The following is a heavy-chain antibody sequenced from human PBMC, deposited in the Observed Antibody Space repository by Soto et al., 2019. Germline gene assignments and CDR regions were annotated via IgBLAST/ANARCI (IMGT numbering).Heavy chain of an antibody. D-gene: IGHD2-15*01. CDR2: ISYDGSNK. V-gene: IGHV3-30*18. J-gene: IGHJ4*02. CDR1: GFTFSSYG. CDR3: AKERDIVVVVAPLDY. Sequence: QVQLVESGGGVVQPGRSLRLSCAASGFTFSSYGMHWVRQAPGKGLEWVAVISYDGSNKYYADSVKGRFTISRDNSKNTLDLQMNSVRAEVTAVYYCAKERDIVVVVAPLDYWGQGTLVTVSS.